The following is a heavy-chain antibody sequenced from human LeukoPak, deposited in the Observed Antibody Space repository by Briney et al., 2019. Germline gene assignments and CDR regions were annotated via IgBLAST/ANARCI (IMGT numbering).Heavy chain of an antibody. CDR3: ARDGDAFDI. CDR2: INSDGINT. J-gene: IGHJ3*02. CDR1: GFTFSNYW. V-gene: IGHV3-74*01. Sequence: GGSLRLSCAASGFTFSNYWMHWVRQAPGKGLVWVSRINSDGINTSYADSVKGRFTISRDNAKNTLNLQMNSLRAEDTAVYYCARDGDAFDIWGQGTMVTVSS.